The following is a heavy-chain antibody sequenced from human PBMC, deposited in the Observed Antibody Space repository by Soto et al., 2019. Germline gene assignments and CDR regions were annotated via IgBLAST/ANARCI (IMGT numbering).Heavy chain of an antibody. CDR1: GGSFSGYY. D-gene: IGHD2-15*01. Sequence: PSETLSLTCAVYGGSFSGYYWSWIRQPPGKGLEWIGEINHSGSTNYNPSLKSRVTISVDTSKNQFSLKLSSVTAADTAVYYCARGSLLATHDYRAQGTPVTVSS. CDR2: INHSGST. J-gene: IGHJ4*02. V-gene: IGHV4-34*01. CDR3: ARGSLLATHDY.